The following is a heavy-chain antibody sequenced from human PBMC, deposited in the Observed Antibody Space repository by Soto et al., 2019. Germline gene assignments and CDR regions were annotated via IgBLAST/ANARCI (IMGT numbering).Heavy chain of an antibody. V-gene: IGHV3-30-3*01. Sequence: QVQLVESGGGVVQPGRSLRLSCGASGFSFRTYAMQWVRQAPGTGLEWVAVVSYYGCTRFYAGSARGRFTISRDTSTSTLYLDIHCLTIEDTAFYYWAREEYNYDLGALDFWGRGALVSVSS. J-gene: IGHJ4*02. CDR3: AREEYNYDLGALDF. CDR1: GFSFRTYA. CDR2: VSYYGCTR. D-gene: IGHD3-16*01.